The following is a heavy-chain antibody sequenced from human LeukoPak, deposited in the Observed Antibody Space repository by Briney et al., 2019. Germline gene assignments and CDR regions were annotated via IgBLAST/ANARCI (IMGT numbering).Heavy chain of an antibody. D-gene: IGHD3-10*01. V-gene: IGHV3-30*18. CDR1: GFTFSSYG. J-gene: IGHJ4*02. CDR3: AKDFLPHISMVRGVTTLFDF. CDR2: ISYDGSNK. Sequence: GRSLRLSCAASGFTFSSYGMHWVRQAPGKGLEWVIGISYDGSNKYYADSVKGRLTISRDNSKNTLYLQMNSLRAEDTAVYYCAKDFLPHISMVRGVTTLFDFWGQGTLVTVSS.